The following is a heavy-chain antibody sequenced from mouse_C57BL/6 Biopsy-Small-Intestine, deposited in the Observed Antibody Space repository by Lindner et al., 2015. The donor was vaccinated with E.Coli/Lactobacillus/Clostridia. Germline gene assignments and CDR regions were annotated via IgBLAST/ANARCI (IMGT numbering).Heavy chain of an antibody. CDR1: GYTFTSYA. CDR3: ARGGCRSTNCFWWFDS. V-gene: IGHV1-84*02. CDR2: INAGDGNT. D-gene: IGHD1-1*02. Sequence: SVKVSCKASGYTFTSYAMHWVRQAPGQGLEWMGWINAGDGNTKYSQKFQGRVTITRDTSASTAYMELTSLRSEDTAVYYCARGGCRSTNCFWWFDSWGQGTLVTVSS. J-gene: IGHJ4*01.